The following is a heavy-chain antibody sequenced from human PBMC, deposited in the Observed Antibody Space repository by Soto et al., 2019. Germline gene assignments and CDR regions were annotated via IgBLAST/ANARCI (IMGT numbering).Heavy chain of an antibody. J-gene: IGHJ4*02. CDR2: INTDGSII. V-gene: IGHV3-74*01. CDR3: ARDADGLHY. Sequence: GGSLRLSCAASGFTFSDYYMSWVRQAPGKGLEWVSCINTDGSIIDYADSVKGRFTVSRDNAKNTLYLQMNSLRADDTDVYYCARDADGLHYWGQGTLVTVSS. CDR1: GFTFSDYY.